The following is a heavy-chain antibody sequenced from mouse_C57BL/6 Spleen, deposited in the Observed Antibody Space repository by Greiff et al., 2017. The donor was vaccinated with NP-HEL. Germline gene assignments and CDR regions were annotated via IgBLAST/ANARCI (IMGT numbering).Heavy chain of an antibody. D-gene: IGHD2-10*02. CDR3: ARGGYGNGGYFDV. V-gene: IGHV1-52*01. J-gene: IGHJ1*03. CDR1: GYTFTSYW. Sequence: QVQLQQPGAELVRPGSSVKLSCKASGYTFTSYWMHWVKQRPIQGLEWIGNIDPSDSETHYNQKFKDKATLTVDKSSSTAYMQLSSLTSEDSAVYYCARGGYGNGGYFDVWGTGTTVTVSS. CDR2: IDPSDSET.